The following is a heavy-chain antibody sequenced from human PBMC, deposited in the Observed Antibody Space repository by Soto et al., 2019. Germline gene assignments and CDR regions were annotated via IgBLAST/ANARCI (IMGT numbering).Heavy chain of an antibody. Sequence: NPSETLSLTCTVSGASISSYFWTWIRQPAGKGLDWIGRISTSGTTNYNPSLKSRVTMSVDTSKNHFSLNLSSVTAADTAVYYCARGRFGVVPYPYDYWGQGTLVPVSS. J-gene: IGHJ4*02. CDR1: GASISSYF. CDR2: ISTSGTT. D-gene: IGHD3-3*01. V-gene: IGHV4-4*07. CDR3: ARGRFGVVPYPYDY.